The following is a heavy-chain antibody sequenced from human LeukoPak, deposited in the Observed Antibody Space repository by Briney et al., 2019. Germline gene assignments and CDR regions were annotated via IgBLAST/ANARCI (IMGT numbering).Heavy chain of an antibody. V-gene: IGHV4-34*01. Sequence: KPSETLSLTCAVYGGSFSGYYWGWIRQPPGKGLEWIGEINHSGSTNYNPSLKSRVTISVDTSKNQFSLKLSSVTAADTAVYYCARGRGYSYGFCWFDPWGQGTLVTVPS. CDR3: ARGRGYSYGFCWFDP. J-gene: IGHJ5*02. D-gene: IGHD5-18*01. CDR1: GGSFSGYY. CDR2: INHSGST.